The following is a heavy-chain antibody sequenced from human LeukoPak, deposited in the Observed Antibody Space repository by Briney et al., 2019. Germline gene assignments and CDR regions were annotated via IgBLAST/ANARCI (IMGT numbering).Heavy chain of an antibody. CDR2: AYYSGST. Sequence: PSETLSLTCSVFDGSISNYYWSWIRQPPEKGLEWIGYAYYSGSTTYNPSLESRVTISVDTSKNQFSLKLTAVTAADTAVYYCARNSAVATSRSWFDPWGQGTLVTVSS. V-gene: IGHV4-59*08. J-gene: IGHJ5*02. CDR1: DGSISNYY. D-gene: IGHD6-19*01. CDR3: ARNSAVATSRSWFDP.